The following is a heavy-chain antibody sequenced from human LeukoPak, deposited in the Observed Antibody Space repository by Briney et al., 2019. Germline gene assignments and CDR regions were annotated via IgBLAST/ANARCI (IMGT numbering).Heavy chain of an antibody. V-gene: IGHV4-4*07. CDR2: IYTSGST. J-gene: IGHJ3*02. Sequence: PSETLSLTCTVSGGSISSYYWSWIRQPAGKGLEWIGRIYTSGSTNYNPSLKSRVTMSVDTSKNQFSLKLSSVTAADTAVYYCARSRGIAAARDAFDIWGQGTMVTVSS. CDR3: ARSRGIAAARDAFDI. D-gene: IGHD6-13*01. CDR1: GGSISSYY.